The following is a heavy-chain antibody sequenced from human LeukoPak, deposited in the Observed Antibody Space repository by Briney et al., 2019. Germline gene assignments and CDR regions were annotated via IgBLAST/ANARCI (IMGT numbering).Heavy chain of an antibody. CDR2: IYHSGSS. V-gene: IGHV4-39*07. J-gene: IGHJ5*02. CDR1: GGAISSSDYY. D-gene: IGHD3-16*01. CDR3: ARGDVFDP. Sequence: SETLSLTCTVSGGAISSSDYYWGWVRQPPGKGLEWIGSIYHSGSSYDNPSLKSRVTMSVDTSKNQLSLKLSSVTAADTAVYYCARGDVFDPWGQGTLVTVSS.